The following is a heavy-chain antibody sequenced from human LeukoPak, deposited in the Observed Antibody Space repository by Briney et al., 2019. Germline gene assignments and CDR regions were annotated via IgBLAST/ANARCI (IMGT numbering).Heavy chain of an antibody. J-gene: IGHJ4*02. CDR1: GFTVSSNS. V-gene: IGHV3-7*01. D-gene: IGHD3-16*02. Sequence: GGSLRLSCTVSGFTVSSNSMSWVRQAPGKGLEWVANIKQDGSEKYYVDSVKGRFTISRDNAKNSLYLQMNSLRAEDTAVYYCARDDYVWGSYPYWGQGTLVTVSS. CDR3: ARDDYVWGSYPY. CDR2: IKQDGSEK.